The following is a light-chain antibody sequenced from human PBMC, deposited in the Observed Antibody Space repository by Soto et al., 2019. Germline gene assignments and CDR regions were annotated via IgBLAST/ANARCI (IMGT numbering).Light chain of an antibody. V-gene: IGLV1-40*01. CDR3: QSYDSSLSVV. CDR2: ANN. J-gene: IGLJ2*01. Sequence: QSVLTQPPSVSGAPGQRVTISCTGSSSNIGAGCDVHWYQQLPGTAPKLLIYANNNRPSGVPDRFSGSKSGTSASLAITGLHAEDEADYYCQSYDSSLSVVFGGGTKLTVL. CDR1: SSNIGAGCD.